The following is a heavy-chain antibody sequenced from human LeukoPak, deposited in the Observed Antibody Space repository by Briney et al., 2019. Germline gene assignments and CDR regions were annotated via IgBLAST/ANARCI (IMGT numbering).Heavy chain of an antibody. CDR1: GFTFSSYW. J-gene: IGHJ4*02. CDR3: AGTVGSAPDYYGSGGFAVLDY. CDR2: INSDGRTT. V-gene: IGHV3-74*01. D-gene: IGHD3-10*01. Sequence: PGGSPRLSCAASGFTFSSYWMHWVRQVPGKGLVWVSRINSDGRTTRYADSVKGRFTISRDNAKNTLFLQMNSLRAEDTAVYYCAGTVGSAPDYYGSGGFAVLDYWGQGTLVTVSS.